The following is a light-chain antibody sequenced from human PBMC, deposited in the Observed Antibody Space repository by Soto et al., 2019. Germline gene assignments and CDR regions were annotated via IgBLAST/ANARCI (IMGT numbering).Light chain of an antibody. Sequence: IQLTQSPSSLSASVGDRVTITCRASQGISSYLAWYQQKPGKAPKLLIYKASTLKSGVPSRFSGSGSGTEFTLTIRALQPEDFATYYCQQLSRYPLTFGGGTKVDIK. V-gene: IGKV1-9*01. CDR1: QGISSY. CDR3: QQLSRYPLT. CDR2: KAS. J-gene: IGKJ4*01.